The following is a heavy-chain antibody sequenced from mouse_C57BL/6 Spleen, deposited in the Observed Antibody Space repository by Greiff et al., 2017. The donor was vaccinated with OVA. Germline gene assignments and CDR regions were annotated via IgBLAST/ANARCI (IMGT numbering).Heavy chain of an antibody. J-gene: IGHJ2*01. CDR1: GFTFSDYG. Sequence: EVMLVESGGGLVKPGGSLKLSCAASGFTFSDYGMHWVRQAPEKGLEWVAYISSGSSTIYYADTVKGRFTISRDNAKNTLFLQMTSLRSEDTAMYYCARGSAHYFDYWGQGTTLTVSS. CDR2: ISSGSSTI. V-gene: IGHV5-17*01. CDR3: ARGSAHYFDY.